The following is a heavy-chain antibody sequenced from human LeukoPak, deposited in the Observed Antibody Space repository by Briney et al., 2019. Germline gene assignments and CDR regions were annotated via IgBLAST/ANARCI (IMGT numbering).Heavy chain of an antibody. CDR2: ISSSSKYI. Sequence: PGGSLRLSCVASGFSFNTYDMNWVRQAPGKGLEWVSSISSSSKYIDYADSVKGRFTISRDNAKNSLYLQMNSLRAEDTAVYYCARLTRGYSYATGSVDYWGQGTLVTVSS. J-gene: IGHJ4*02. CDR3: ARLTRGYSYATGSVDY. V-gene: IGHV3-21*01. D-gene: IGHD5-18*01. CDR1: GFSFNTYD.